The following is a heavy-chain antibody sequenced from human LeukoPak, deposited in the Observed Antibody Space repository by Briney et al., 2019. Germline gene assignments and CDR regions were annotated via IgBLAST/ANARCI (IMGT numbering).Heavy chain of an antibody. J-gene: IGHJ4*02. CDR1: GFTLSSYA. D-gene: IGHD3-22*01. CDR2: ISYDGSNK. CDR3: ARPIYDSSGYYYHYYFDY. V-gene: IGHV3-30-3*01. Sequence: GGSLRLSWAPPGFTLSSYAMHWVRQAPGKGLGWVAVISYDGSNKYYADSVKGRFTISRDNSKNTLYLQMNSLRAEDTAVYYCARPIYDSSGYYYHYYFDYWGQGTLVTVSS.